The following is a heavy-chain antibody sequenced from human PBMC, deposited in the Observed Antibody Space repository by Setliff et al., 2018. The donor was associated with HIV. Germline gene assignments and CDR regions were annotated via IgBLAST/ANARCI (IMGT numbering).Heavy chain of an antibody. J-gene: IGHJ6*03. CDR3: ALTGHRLLRGYMDV. CDR2: IHSSGST. V-gene: IGHV4-4*09. Sequence: PSETLSLTCAVYGGSFSSYYWSWIRQPPGKGLEWIGNIHSSGSTNYNPSLKSRVTMSLDTSKKHFSLKLKSVTAADTAVYYCALTGHRLLRGYMDVWGKGTTVTVSS. D-gene: IGHD2-15*01. CDR1: GGSFSSYY.